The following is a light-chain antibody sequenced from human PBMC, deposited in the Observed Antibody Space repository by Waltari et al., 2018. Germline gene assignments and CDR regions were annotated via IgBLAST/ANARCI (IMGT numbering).Light chain of an antibody. CDR1: NLGNQY. Sequence: SYELTQPPSVSVSPGQTASITCSGDNLGNQYASWYQQKPGQSPVLVIFYDSKRPSGMPEGFSGCNSGNTATLTISGTKAMDEADYYCQAWDTTTVVFGGGTKVTVL. J-gene: IGLJ2*01. V-gene: IGLV3-1*01. CDR2: YDS. CDR3: QAWDTTTVV.